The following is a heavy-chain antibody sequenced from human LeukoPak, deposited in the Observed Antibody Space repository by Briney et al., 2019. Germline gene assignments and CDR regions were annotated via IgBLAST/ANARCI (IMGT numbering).Heavy chain of an antibody. CDR3: AKDLVTGVVDGMDV. Sequence: PGGSLRLSCAVSGFTFSSYGMHWVRQAPGKGLEWVAVISNDGSNKNYADFVKGRFSISRDNSKNTLYLQMNSLRVEDTAVYYCAKDLVTGVVDGMDVWGQGTTVTVSS. CDR2: ISNDGSNK. V-gene: IGHV3-30*18. CDR1: GFTFSSYG. J-gene: IGHJ6*02. D-gene: IGHD2-15*01.